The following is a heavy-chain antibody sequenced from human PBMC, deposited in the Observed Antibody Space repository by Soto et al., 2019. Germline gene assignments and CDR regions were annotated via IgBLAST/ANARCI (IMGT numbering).Heavy chain of an antibody. CDR3: ARGIFDYGDYNSKGMAFDI. CDR1: GGSISSGGYY. J-gene: IGHJ3*02. CDR2: IYYSGST. Sequence: QVQLQESGPGLVKPSQTLSLTCTVSGGSISSGGYYWSWIRQHPGKGLEWIGYIYYSGSTYYNPSLKSRVTISVDTSKNQFSLKLSSVTAADTAVYYCARGIFDYGDYNSKGMAFDIWGQGTMVTVSS. V-gene: IGHV4-31*03. D-gene: IGHD4-17*01.